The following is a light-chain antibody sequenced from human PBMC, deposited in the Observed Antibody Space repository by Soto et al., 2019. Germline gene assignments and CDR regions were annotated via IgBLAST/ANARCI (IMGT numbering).Light chain of an antibody. V-gene: IGKV1-5*01. CDR2: DAS. CDR3: QKYNTYRT. Sequence: DIQVTQSPSTLSASVGDRVTITCRASQSISGWLAWYQQKPGKAPKLMIYDASSLESGVPSRFSGSGSGTEFTLTISSLQPDDFATYYCQKYNTYRTFGQGTKVDIK. CDR1: QSISGW. J-gene: IGKJ1*01.